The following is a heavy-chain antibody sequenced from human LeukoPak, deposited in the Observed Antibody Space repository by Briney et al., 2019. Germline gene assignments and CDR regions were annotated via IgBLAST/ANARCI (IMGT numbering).Heavy chain of an antibody. Sequence: GGSLRLSRAASGFTFSSYAMSWVRQAPGKGLEWVSAISGSGGSTYYADSVKGRFTISRDNSKNTLYLQMNSLRAEDTAVYYCAKDGQWLGYYFDYWGQGTLVTVSS. D-gene: IGHD6-19*01. CDR3: AKDGQWLGYYFDY. CDR2: ISGSGGST. V-gene: IGHV3-23*01. CDR1: GFTFSSYA. J-gene: IGHJ4*02.